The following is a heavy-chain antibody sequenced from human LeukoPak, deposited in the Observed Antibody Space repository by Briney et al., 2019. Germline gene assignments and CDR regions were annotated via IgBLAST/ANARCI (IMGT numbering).Heavy chain of an antibody. Sequence: PETLSLTCTVSGGSISSSSYYWGWIRQPPGKGLEWIGSIYYSGSTYYNPSLKSRVTISVDTSKNQFSLKLSSVTAADTAVYYCARHHVAGPFDYWGQGTLVTVSS. J-gene: IGHJ4*02. V-gene: IGHV4-39*01. CDR2: IYYSGST. D-gene: IGHD6-19*01. CDR3: ARHHVAGPFDY. CDR1: GGSISSSSYY.